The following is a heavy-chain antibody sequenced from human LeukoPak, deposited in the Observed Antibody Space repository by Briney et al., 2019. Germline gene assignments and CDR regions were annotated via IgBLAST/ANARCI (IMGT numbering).Heavy chain of an antibody. CDR3: ARGDGAYYYDSSGYYPSLYFDY. CDR2: IYYSGST. Sequence: SETLSLTCTVSGGSISSSSYYWGWIRQPPGKGLKWIGSIYYSGSTNSNPSLKSRVTISVDTSKNQFSLKLSSVTAADTAVYYCARGDGAYYYDSSGYYPSLYFDYWGQGTLVTVSS. J-gene: IGHJ4*02. CDR1: GGSISSSSYY. D-gene: IGHD3-22*01. V-gene: IGHV4-39*07.